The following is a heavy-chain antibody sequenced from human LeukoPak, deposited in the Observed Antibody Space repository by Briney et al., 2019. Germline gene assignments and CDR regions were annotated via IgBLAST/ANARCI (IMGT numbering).Heavy chain of an antibody. J-gene: IGHJ4*02. Sequence: GASVKVSCKASGYTFTSYGISWVRQAPGQGLEWMGWINPNSGGTNYAQKFQGRVTMTRDTSISTAYMELSRLRSDDTAVYYCARSANLGDPRFRTSRKPLFDYWGQGTLVTVSS. V-gene: IGHV1-2*02. CDR1: GYTFTSYG. CDR2: INPNSGGT. D-gene: IGHD4/OR15-4a*01. CDR3: ARSANLGDPRFRTSRKPLFDY.